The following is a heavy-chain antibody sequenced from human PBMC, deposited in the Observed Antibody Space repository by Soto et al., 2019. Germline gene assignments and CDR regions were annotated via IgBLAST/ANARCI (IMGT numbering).Heavy chain of an antibody. CDR1: GGSISSSNW. V-gene: IGHV4-4*02. Sequence: SETLSLTCAVSGGSISSSNWWRWVRQPPGKGLEWIGEIYHSGSTNYNPSLKSRVTISVDKSKNQFSLKLSSVTAADTAVYYCARGLVAATLTYYCGMDVWGQGTTVTVSS. J-gene: IGHJ6*02. D-gene: IGHD2-15*01. CDR2: IYHSGST. CDR3: ARGLVAATLTYYCGMDV.